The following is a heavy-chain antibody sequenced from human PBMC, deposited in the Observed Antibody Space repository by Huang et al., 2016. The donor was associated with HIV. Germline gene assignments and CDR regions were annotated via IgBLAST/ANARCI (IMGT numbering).Heavy chain of an antibody. CDR1: GFTFSNCA. CDR2: LAYDGTNK. V-gene: IGHV3-30*18. D-gene: IGHD6-19*01. Sequence: QVQLVESGGGVVQPGRSLRLSCAASGFTFSNCAMHWVRQAPGKWREWVATLAYDGTNKYHADSLKGRFIISRDNSKNTLYLQMNSLRTEDTAVYYCAKPAYSSGWSHQYFDYWGQGTLVTVSS. J-gene: IGHJ4*02. CDR3: AKPAYSSGWSHQYFDY.